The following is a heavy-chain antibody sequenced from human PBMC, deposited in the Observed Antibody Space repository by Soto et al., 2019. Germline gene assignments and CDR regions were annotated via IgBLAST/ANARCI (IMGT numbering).Heavy chain of an antibody. CDR2: ISSSSSTI. D-gene: IGHD3-16*01. CDR1: GFTFSSYS. Sequence: GGSLRLSCAASGFTFSSYSMNWVRQAPGKGLEWISYISSSSSTIYYADSVQGRFTISRDNAQNSLYLQMNSLTDEDTAVYYCARTTSPVMGHYFDYWGQGTLVTVS. CDR3: ARTTSPVMGHYFDY. V-gene: IGHV3-48*02. J-gene: IGHJ4*02.